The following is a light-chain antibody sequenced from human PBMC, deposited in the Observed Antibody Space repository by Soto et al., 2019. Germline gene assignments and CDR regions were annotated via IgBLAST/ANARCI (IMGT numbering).Light chain of an antibody. J-gene: IGLJ2*01. CDR2: GNN. Sequence: QPVLTQPPSVSGAPGQRVTISCTGSSSNIGAGYDVHWYQHLPGTAPKLLISGNNNRPSGVPDRISGSKSGTSASLAITGLQAEDEADYYCQSYDSSLSGSVFGGGTKLTVL. V-gene: IGLV1-40*01. CDR1: SSNIGAGYD. CDR3: QSYDSSLSGSV.